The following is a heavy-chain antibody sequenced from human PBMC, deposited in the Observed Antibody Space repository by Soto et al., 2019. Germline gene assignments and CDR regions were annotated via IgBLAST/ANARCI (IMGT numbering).Heavy chain of an antibody. Sequence: PSETLSLTCTVSGGSISSGGYYWSWIRQHPGKGLEWIGYIYYSGSTYYNPSLKSRVTISVDKSKNQFSLKLSSVTAADTAVYYCAKGGRDYGDFDYWGQGTLVTVSS. V-gene: IGHV4-31*09. D-gene: IGHD4-17*01. J-gene: IGHJ4*02. CDR2: IYYSGST. CDR3: AKGGRDYGDFDY. CDR1: GGSISSGGYY.